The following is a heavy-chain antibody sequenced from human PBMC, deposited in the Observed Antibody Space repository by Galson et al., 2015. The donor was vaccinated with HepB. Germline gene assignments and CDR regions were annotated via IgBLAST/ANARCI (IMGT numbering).Heavy chain of an antibody. V-gene: IGHV1-18*01. J-gene: IGHJ5*02. D-gene: IGHD1-26*01. CDR1: GYTFKNYA. CDR2: IGGYNGNT. Sequence: SVKVSCKASGYTFKNYAIAWVRQAPGQGLEWMAWIGGYNGNTIYGKKFQGRVTLTTDTSTSTAYMELRSLRSDDTAVYYCARAAEWELRAWFDPWGQGTRVTVSS. CDR3: ARAAEWELRAWFDP.